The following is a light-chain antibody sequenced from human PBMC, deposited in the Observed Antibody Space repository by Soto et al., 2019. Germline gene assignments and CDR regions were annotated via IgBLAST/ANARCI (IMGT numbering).Light chain of an antibody. J-gene: IGKJ1*01. Sequence: EIVMTQSPATLSVSPGERATLSCRASQRVGNDLAWYQQKPGQAPRLLIHGVSTRATGIPARFSASGSGTEFTLTISSLQSEDFAVYFCQQYDYWPRTFGQGPKVEIK. CDR3: QQYDYWPRT. CDR2: GVS. CDR1: QRVGND. V-gene: IGKV3-15*01.